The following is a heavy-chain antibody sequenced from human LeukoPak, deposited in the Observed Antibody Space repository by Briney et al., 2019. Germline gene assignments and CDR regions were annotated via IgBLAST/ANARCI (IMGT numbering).Heavy chain of an antibody. V-gene: IGHV4-4*07. CDR3: ARPMSNYDAFDI. D-gene: IGHD4-11*01. Sequence: SETLSLTYTVSGDSISSYFWSWIRQPAGTGLEWLGHVSSSGSANYNPSLKSRVTMSVDMSENQFSLRLTSVTAADTAVYFCARPMSNYDAFDIWGQGTVVTVSS. CDR1: GDSISSYF. J-gene: IGHJ3*02. CDR2: VSSSGSA.